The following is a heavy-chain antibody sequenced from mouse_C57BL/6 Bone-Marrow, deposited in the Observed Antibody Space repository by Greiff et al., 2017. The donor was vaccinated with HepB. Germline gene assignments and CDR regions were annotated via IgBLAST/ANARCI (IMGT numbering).Heavy chain of an antibody. Sequence: QVQLQQPGAELVKPGASVKMSCKASSYTFTSYWITWVKQRPGQGLEWIGDIYPGSGSTNYNEKFKSKATLTVDTSSSTAYMQLSSLTSEDSAVYYCAREGGAQATFDYWGQGTTLTVSS. D-gene: IGHD3-2*02. CDR2: IYPGSGST. J-gene: IGHJ2*01. CDR3: AREGGAQATFDY. V-gene: IGHV1-55*01. CDR1: SYTFTSYW.